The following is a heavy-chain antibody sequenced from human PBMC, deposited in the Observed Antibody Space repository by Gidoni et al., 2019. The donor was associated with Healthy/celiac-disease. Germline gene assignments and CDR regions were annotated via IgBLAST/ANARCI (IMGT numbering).Heavy chain of an antibody. CDR2: IYPSGST. D-gene: IGHD3-22*01. Sequence: QVQLQESGPGLVKPSGTLSLTCAVSGGSISGSNWWSWVRQPPGKGLEWIGEIYPSGSTNYNPSLKSRVTISVDKSKNQFSLKLSSVTAADTAVYYCARDLGRYYYDSSGTSDAFDIWGQGTMVTVSS. CDR3: ARDLGRYYYDSSGTSDAFDI. J-gene: IGHJ3*02. V-gene: IGHV4-4*02. CDR1: GGSISGSNW.